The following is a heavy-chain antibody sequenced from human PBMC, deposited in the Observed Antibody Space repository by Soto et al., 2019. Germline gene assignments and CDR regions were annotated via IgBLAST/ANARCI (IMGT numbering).Heavy chain of an antibody. CDR2: IYYSGST. J-gene: IGHJ4*02. CDR3: ARHNYGSGSTYFDY. D-gene: IGHD3-10*01. Sequence: SETLSLTCTVSGGSISSSRSYWGWIRQPPGKGLECIGSIYYSGSTYYIPSLKSRVTISVDTSKNQFSLKLSSMTAADTAVYYCARHNYGSGSTYFDYWGQG. V-gene: IGHV4-39*01. CDR1: GGSISSSRSY.